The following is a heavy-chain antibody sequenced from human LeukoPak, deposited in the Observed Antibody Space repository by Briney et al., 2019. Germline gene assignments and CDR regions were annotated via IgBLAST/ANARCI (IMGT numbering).Heavy chain of an antibody. CDR3: ARAADSSGYYDY. CDR1: GFTFSSYW. D-gene: IGHD3-22*01. Sequence: GGSLRLSCAASGFTFSSYWMHWVRQAPGKGLVWVPRINSDGSSTNYADSVKGRFTISRDNAKNTLYLQMNSLRAEDTAVYYCARAADSSGYYDYWGQGTLVTVSS. V-gene: IGHV3-74*01. CDR2: INSDGSST. J-gene: IGHJ4*02.